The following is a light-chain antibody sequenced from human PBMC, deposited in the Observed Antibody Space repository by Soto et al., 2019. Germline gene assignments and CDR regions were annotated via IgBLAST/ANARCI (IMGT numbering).Light chain of an antibody. Sequence: QSXLTQPPSVSGAXXXRVXXXXTGSSSNIGAGYDVHWYQQLPGTAPKLLIYGNNNRPSGVPDRFSGSKSGTSASLAITGLQAEDEADYYCQSYDSSLSGWVFGGGTKLTVL. CDR3: QSYDSSLSGWV. V-gene: IGLV1-40*01. CDR2: GNN. J-gene: IGLJ3*02. CDR1: SSNIGAGYD.